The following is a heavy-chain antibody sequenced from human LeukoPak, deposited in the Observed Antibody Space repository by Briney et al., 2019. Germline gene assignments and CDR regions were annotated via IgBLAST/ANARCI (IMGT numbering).Heavy chain of an antibody. CDR1: GFTFGSYG. J-gene: IGHJ4*02. V-gene: IGHV3-30*18. Sequence: PGGSLRLSCAASGFTFGSYGMHWVRQAPGKGLEWVAVISYDGSNKYYADSVKGRFTISRDNSKNTLYLQMNSLRAEDTAVYYCAKPPPYYYDSSGYYAYWGQGTLVTVSS. CDR2: ISYDGSNK. CDR3: AKPPPYYYDSSGYYAY. D-gene: IGHD3-22*01.